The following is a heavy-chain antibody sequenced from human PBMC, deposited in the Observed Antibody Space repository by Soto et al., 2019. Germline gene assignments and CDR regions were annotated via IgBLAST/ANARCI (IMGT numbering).Heavy chain of an antibody. V-gene: IGHV3-7*01. CDR1: GFTFSRYW. Sequence: PSETLRLSCAASGFTFSRYWMNWVRQAPGKGLEWVANIKQDGTEKNYVDSVKGRFTISRDNARNSLYLQMDSLRAEDTAVYFCARGDTPMITGMDSFDIWGQGTMVTVSS. J-gene: IGHJ3*02. CDR2: IKQDGTEK. CDR3: ARGDTPMITGMDSFDI. D-gene: IGHD5-18*01.